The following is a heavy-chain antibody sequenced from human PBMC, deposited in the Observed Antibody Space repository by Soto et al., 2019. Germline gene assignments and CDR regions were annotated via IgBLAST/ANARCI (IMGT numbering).Heavy chain of an antibody. CDR1: GGSISSGDYY. J-gene: IGHJ4*02. CDR3: ARDGPPGY. V-gene: IGHV4-61*08. CDR2: IHYSGST. Sequence: SETLSLTCTVSGGSISSGDYYWSWIRQPPGKGLEWIGYIHYSGSTKYNPSLKSRVTISRDTSKNQFSLKLISVTAADTAVYYCARDGPPGYWGQGILVTVSS.